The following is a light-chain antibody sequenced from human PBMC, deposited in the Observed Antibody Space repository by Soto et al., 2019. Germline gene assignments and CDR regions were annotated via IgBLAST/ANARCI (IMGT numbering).Light chain of an antibody. J-gene: IGLJ1*01. V-gene: IGLV2-14*01. CDR2: MVN. CDR3: TSPTPGSLYV. Sequence: QSVLTQPASVSGSPGQSITISCTGTSSDVGNYNYVSWYQQYPGRVPKLLIYMVNNRASGVSNRFSGSKSGNTASLTISGLQAEDEADYFCTSPTPGSLYVFGTGTKVTVL. CDR1: SSDVGNYNY.